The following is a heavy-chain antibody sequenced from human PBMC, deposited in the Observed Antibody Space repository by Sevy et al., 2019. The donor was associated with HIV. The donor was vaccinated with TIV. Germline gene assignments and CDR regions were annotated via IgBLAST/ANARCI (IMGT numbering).Heavy chain of an antibody. D-gene: IGHD4-17*01. CDR1: GFTFSDYY. CDR3: ARRGDYGGNSPYYHGMDV. CDR2: ISSSGSTI. Sequence: GGSLRLSCAASGFTFSDYYMSWIRQAPGKGLEWVSYISSSGSTIYYADSVKGRFTISRDNAKNSLYLQMNSLRAEDTAVYYCARRGDYGGNSPYYHGMDVWGQGTTVTVSS. V-gene: IGHV3-11*04. J-gene: IGHJ6*02.